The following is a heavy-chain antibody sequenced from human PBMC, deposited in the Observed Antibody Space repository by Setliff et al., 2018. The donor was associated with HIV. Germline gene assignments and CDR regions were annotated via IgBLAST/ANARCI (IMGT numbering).Heavy chain of an antibody. CDR3: AKDFQWSTVNTPLNCQYGMDV. Sequence: SSETLSLTCTVSGGSASNSRYYWAWIRQPPGKGLEYIEETSHSGKTNYNPSLKSRVTISVDTSKNQFSLKLTSVTAADTAVYYCAKDFQWSTVNTPLNCQYGMDVWGQGTTVTVSS. D-gene: IGHD4-17*01. V-gene: IGHV4-39*07. CDR2: TSHSGKT. CDR1: GGSASNSRYY. J-gene: IGHJ6*02.